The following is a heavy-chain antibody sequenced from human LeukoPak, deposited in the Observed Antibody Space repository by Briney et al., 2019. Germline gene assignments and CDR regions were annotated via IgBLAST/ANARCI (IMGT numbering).Heavy chain of an antibody. V-gene: IGHV3-23*01. D-gene: IGHD2-21*02. CDR1: GFTFSNYA. CDR2: ISGSGGTT. J-gene: IGHJ5*02. Sequence: GGSLRLSCAASGFTFSNYAMSWVRQAPGKGLEWVSAISGSGGTTYYADSVKGRFTISRDNAKNTVDLQMNSLRGEDTAVYYCARDAGDCGGDCPRWFDPWGQGTLVTVSS. CDR3: ARDAGDCGGDCPRWFDP.